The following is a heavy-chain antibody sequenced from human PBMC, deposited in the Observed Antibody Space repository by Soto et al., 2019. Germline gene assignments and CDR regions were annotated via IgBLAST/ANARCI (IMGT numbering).Heavy chain of an antibody. V-gene: IGHV3-23*01. D-gene: IGHD1-26*01. J-gene: IGHJ4*02. CDR2: ISGSGGST. CDR3: ARRGSGSYYDY. CDR1: GFTFSSYA. Sequence: EVQLLESGGGLVQPGGSLRLSCAASGFTFSSYAMRWVRQAPGKGLEWVSAISGSGGSTYYADSVKGRFTISRDTSKNTLYLQMNSLRAEYTAVYYCARRGSGSYYDYWGQGTVVTVSS.